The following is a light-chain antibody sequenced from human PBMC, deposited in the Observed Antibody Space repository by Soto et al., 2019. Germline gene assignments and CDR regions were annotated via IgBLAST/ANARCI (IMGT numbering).Light chain of an antibody. CDR1: QSLANSF. V-gene: IGKV3-20*01. Sequence: VLTQSPGTVSLSPSERATLSCRASQSLANSFIAWYQQKPGQAPRLLIYDTSSRASGIPDRFSGSGSGTDFTLTISRLETEDFAVFYCQQYGTSEIIFGQGRRLEI. CDR3: QQYGTSEII. J-gene: IGKJ5*01. CDR2: DTS.